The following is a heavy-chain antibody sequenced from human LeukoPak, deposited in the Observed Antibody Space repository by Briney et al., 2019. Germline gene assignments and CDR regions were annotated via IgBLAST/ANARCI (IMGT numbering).Heavy chain of an antibody. J-gene: IGHJ5*02. CDR1: GDSISSYY. D-gene: IGHD3-10*01. Sequence: SETLSLTCTASGDSISSYYWSWIRQPPGKGLEWIGYIYYSGSTNYNPSLKSRVTISVDTSKNQFSLKLSSVTAADTAVYYCARDQYYYGSGSYYNWFDPWGQGTLVTVSS. CDR2: IYYSGST. V-gene: IGHV4-59*01. CDR3: ARDQYYYGSGSYYNWFDP.